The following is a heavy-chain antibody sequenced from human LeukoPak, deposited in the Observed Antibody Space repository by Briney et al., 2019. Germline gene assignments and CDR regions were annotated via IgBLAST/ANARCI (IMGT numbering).Heavy chain of an antibody. D-gene: IGHD3-10*01. CDR1: GYTFTGYY. CDR3: ARAYYPAPYYYCCMDV. V-gene: IGHV1-2*02. Sequence: ASVKVSCKASGYTFTGYYMHWVRQAPGQGLEWMGWINPNSGGTNYAQKFQGRVTMTRDTSISTAYMELSRLRSDDTAVYYCARAYYPAPYYYCCMDVWGKGTTVTVSS. CDR2: INPNSGGT. J-gene: IGHJ6*03.